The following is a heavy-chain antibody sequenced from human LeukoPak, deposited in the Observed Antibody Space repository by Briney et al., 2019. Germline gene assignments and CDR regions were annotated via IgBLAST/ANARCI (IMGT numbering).Heavy chain of an antibody. CDR1: GFTFSSYA. CDR2: ISYGGSNK. D-gene: IGHD6-13*01. CDR3: AREEVAAAGTYYGMDV. V-gene: IGHV3-30-3*01. Sequence: GRSLRLSCAASGFTFSSYAMHWVRQAPGEGLEWVAVISYGGSNKYYADSVKGRFTISRDNSKNTLYLQMNSLRAEDTAVYYCAREEVAAAGTYYGMDVWGQGTTVTVSS. J-gene: IGHJ6*02.